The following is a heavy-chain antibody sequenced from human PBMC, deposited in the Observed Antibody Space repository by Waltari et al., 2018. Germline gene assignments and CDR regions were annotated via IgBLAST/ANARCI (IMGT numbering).Heavy chain of an antibody. J-gene: IGHJ4*02. CDR2: IWYGGSNK. Sequence: QVQLVESGGGVVQPGRSLRLSCAASGFTFSSYGMHWVRQAPGKGLEWVAVIWYGGSNKYYADSVKGRFTISRDNSKNTLYLQMNSLRAEDTAMYYCAKEIAAAGGIDYWGQGTLVTVSS. CDR1: GFTFSSYG. CDR3: AKEIAAAGGIDY. V-gene: IGHV3-30*18. D-gene: IGHD6-13*01.